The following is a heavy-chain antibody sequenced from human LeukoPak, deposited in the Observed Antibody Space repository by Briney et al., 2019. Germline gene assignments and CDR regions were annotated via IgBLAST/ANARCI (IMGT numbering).Heavy chain of an antibody. Sequence: GGSLRLSCAASGFPFSDSAIHWVRQASGKGLEWVGRIRDKGYGHATAYAASVKGRFTLSRDDSKNAAYLQMNSLKTEDTALYYCTTANEGNWFDPWGQGTLVTVSS. V-gene: IGHV3-73*01. CDR2: IRDKGYGHAT. D-gene: IGHD2-8*01. CDR3: TTANEGNWFDP. J-gene: IGHJ5*02. CDR1: GFPFSDSA.